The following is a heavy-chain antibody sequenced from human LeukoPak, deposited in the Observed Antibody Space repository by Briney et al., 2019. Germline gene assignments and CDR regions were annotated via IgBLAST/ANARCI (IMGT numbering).Heavy chain of an antibody. D-gene: IGHD6-19*01. V-gene: IGHV1-69*06. J-gene: IGHJ4*02. Sequence: GASVKVSCKASGGTFSSYAISWVRQAPGQGLEWMGGIIPIFGTANYAQKFQGRVTITADKSTSTAYMELSRLRSDDTAVYYCARVFSGRYSSGLRPLHKGDFDYWGQGTLVTVSS. CDR3: ARVFSGRYSSGLRPLHKGDFDY. CDR1: GGTFSSYA. CDR2: IIPIFGTA.